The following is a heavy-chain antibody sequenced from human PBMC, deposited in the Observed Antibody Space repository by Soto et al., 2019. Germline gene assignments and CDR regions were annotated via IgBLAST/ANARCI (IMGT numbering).Heavy chain of an antibody. V-gene: IGHV1-69*13. CDR1: VGTFSSYA. CDR3: AGEHRDRLAAGGGDAFNI. D-gene: IGHD3-16*01. J-gene: IGHJ3*02. CDR2: IIPIFGTA. Sequence: SVKVSCKASVGTFSSYAISWVRQAPGQGLEWMGGIIPIFGTANYAQKFQGRVTITAGESTSTAYMELSSLRAEDTAVDCGAGEHRDRLAAGGGDAFNIWGQGTMVTVSS.